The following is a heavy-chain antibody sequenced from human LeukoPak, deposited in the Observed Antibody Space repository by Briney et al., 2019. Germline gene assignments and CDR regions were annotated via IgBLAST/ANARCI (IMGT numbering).Heavy chain of an antibody. V-gene: IGHV3-30*18. D-gene: IGHD6-13*01. CDR2: ISYDGSNK. J-gene: IGHJ4*02. CDR3: AKASSRSVKGVDY. Sequence: PGGSLRLPCAASGFTFSSYGMHRVRQAPGKGLEWVAVISYDGSNKYYADSVKGRFTISRDNSKNTLYLQMNSLRAEDTAVYYCAKASSRSVKGVDYWGQGTLVTVSS. CDR1: GFTFSSYG.